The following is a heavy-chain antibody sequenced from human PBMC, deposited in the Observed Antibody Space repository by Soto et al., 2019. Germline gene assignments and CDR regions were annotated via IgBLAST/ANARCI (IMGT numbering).Heavy chain of an antibody. V-gene: IGHV3-20*01. Sequence: GGSLRLSCAASGFIFDDYAMIWVRQAPGKGLEWVSGINWSGDSTGFADSVKGRFTISRDNAKNSLYLQMNSLRAEDTALYHCARCAARYYYGSGSYSNNWFDSWGQGTLVTVSS. D-gene: IGHD3-10*01. CDR3: ARCAARYYYGSGSYSNNWFDS. J-gene: IGHJ5*01. CDR1: GFIFDDYA. CDR2: INWSGDST.